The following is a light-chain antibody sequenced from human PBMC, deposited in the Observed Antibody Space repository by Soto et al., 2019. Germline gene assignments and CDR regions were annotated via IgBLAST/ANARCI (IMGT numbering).Light chain of an antibody. J-gene: IGKJ2*01. CDR1: QSVNQK. CDR3: QQFNNWPHT. V-gene: IGKV3-15*01. Sequence: EIVLTQSPATLSVSAWERATLSCRASQSVNQKLGWYQQKPGQAPRLLIYVASYRATGIPARFSGSGSGTEYTLTSSNLQAEDFAVYYCQQFNNWPHTFGQGTRLEIK. CDR2: VAS.